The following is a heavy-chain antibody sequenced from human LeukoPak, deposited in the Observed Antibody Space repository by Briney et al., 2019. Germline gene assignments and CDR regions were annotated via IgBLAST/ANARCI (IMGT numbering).Heavy chain of an antibody. V-gene: IGHV3-23*01. Sequence: GGSLRLPCAASGFTFSSYAMSWVRQAPGKGLEWVSAISGSGGSTYYADSVKGRFTISRDNSKNTLYLQMNSLRAEDTAVYYCANPYTRSVVPAALGNWGQGTLVTVSS. D-gene: IGHD2-2*01. CDR1: GFTFSSYA. J-gene: IGHJ4*02. CDR3: ANPYTRSVVPAALGN. CDR2: ISGSGGST.